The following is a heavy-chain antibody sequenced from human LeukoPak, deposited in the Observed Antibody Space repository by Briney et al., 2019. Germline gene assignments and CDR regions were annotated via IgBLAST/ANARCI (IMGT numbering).Heavy chain of an antibody. CDR3: AKDSAAVGGPTTD. CDR2: ISGSGGIT. V-gene: IGHV3-23*01. CDR1: GFTFSSYT. J-gene: IGHJ4*02. D-gene: IGHD6-13*01. Sequence: GGSLRLSCAASGFTFSSYTMSWVRQAPGKGKEWVSLISGSGGITYYADSVKGRFTISRDNSKNTLYLQMDSLRAEDTAVYYCAKDSAAVGGPTTDWGQGTLVTVSS.